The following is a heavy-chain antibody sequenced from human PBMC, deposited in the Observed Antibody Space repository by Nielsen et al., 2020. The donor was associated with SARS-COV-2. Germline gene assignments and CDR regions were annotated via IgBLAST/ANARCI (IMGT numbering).Heavy chain of an antibody. D-gene: IGHD3-22*01. CDR3: AKDVRISMMVVVYPTFDY. J-gene: IGHJ4*02. V-gene: IGHV3-23*01. Sequence: GSLRLSCAASGFTFSSYAMNWVRQAPGKGLEWVSAISGSGGSTHYADSVKGRFTISRDNSKSTLYLQMNSLRAEDTAVYYCAKDVRISMMVVVYPTFDYWGQGALVIVSS. CDR2: ISGSGGST. CDR1: GFTFSSYA.